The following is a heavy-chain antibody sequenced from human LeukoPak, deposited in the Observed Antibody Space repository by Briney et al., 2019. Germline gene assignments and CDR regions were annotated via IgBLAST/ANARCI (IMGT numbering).Heavy chain of an antibody. Sequence: GGSLRLSCAASGFTFSSYSMNWVRQAPGKGLEWVSSISSSSSYIYYADSVKGRSTISRDNAKNSLYLQMNSLRAEDTAVYYCARDKGSGSYYFVSNHGIDYWGQGTLVTVSS. D-gene: IGHD3-10*01. CDR1: GFTFSSYS. CDR2: ISSSSSYI. CDR3: ARDKGSGSYYFVSNHGIDY. J-gene: IGHJ4*02. V-gene: IGHV3-21*01.